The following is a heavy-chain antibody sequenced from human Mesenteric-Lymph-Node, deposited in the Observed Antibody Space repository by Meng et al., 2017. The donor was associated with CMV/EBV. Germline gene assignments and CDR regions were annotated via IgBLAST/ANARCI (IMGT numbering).Heavy chain of an antibody. J-gene: IGHJ4*02. D-gene: IGHD1-26*01. CDR3: ARDRWELLGLFDY. CDR2: ISYDGSNK. V-gene: IGHV3-30*04. CDR1: GFTFNTHA. Sequence: GESLKISCAASGFTFNTHALHWVRQAAGKGLEWVAGISYDGSNKFYADSVKGRFTISRDNSKNMVYLQMSSLRVEDTAVYYCARDRWELLGLFDYWGQGALVTVSS.